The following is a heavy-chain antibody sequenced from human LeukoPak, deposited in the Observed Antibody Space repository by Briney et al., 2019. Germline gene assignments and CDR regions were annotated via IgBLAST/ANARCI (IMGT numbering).Heavy chain of an antibody. V-gene: IGHV3-23*01. CDR3: TKDQIGYNKAGDY. J-gene: IGHJ4*02. CDR1: GFTFAAFA. CDR2: ISGSGINT. Sequence: GGSLRLSCAASGFTFAAFAMNRVPRAPGKGLRGVSTISGSGINTYYADSVEGRFTISRDNSKNTVYLEMNSLRAEDTALYYCTKDQIGYNKAGDYWGQGTLVTVSS. D-gene: IGHD5-24*01.